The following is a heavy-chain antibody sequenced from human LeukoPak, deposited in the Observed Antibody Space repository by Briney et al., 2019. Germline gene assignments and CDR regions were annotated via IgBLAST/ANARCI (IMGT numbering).Heavy chain of an antibody. CDR1: GGSISSYY. D-gene: IGHD2-15*01. J-gene: IGHJ3*02. CDR3: ARHCCSGPAKRVFDI. V-gene: IGHV4-39*01. Sequence: KPSETLSLTCTVSGGSISSYYWGWVRQPPGKGLEWIGTISYSGNTDYNPSLRSRVTISVDTSNNQFSLRLGSVTAADTAVYHCARHCCSGPAKRVFDIWGQGTMVTVSS. CDR2: ISYSGNT.